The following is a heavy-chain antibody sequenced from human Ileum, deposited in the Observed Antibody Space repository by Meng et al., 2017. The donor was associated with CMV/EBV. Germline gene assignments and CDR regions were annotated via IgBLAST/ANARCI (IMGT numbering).Heavy chain of an antibody. Sequence: LSCAASEFSFSNYALHWVGQAPGKGLEWVAVISYDGINKYHEDSVKGRFTISRDNSKNTLYLQMNSLRAEDTAVYYCAKSHSPLDYWGQGTLVTVSS. CDR3: AKSHSPLDY. V-gene: IGHV3-30*04. J-gene: IGHJ4*02. CDR2: ISYDGINK. CDR1: EFSFSNYA. D-gene: IGHD4-11*01.